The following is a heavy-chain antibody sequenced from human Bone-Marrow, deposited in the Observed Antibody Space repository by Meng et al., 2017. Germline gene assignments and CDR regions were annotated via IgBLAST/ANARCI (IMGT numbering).Heavy chain of an antibody. V-gene: IGHV3-30*01. CDR2: ISYDGSNK. D-gene: IGHD5-24*01. Sequence: QGVLVGSGGGFVKPRRSLRLSCSASGFTFSSYAMHWVRQAPGKGLEWVAVISYDGSNKYYADSVKGRFTISRDNSKNTLYLQMNSLRAEDTAVYYCASPSSEMATAPRLWGQGTLVTVSS. J-gene: IGHJ4*02. CDR3: ASPSSEMATAPRL. CDR1: GFTFSSYA.